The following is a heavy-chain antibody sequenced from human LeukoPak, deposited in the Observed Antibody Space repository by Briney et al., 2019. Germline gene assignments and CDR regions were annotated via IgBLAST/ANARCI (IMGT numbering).Heavy chain of an antibody. V-gene: IGHV3-53*05. CDR3: AKDGSVLYCSGGSCYSEYYYYGMDV. CDR1: GFTVSNNY. J-gene: IGHJ6*02. Sequence: GGSLRLSCAASGFTVSNNYMSWVRQAPGKGLEWVSVIYSGGTTYYADSVKGRFTISRDNSKNTLYLQMNSLRAEDTAVYYCAKDGSVLYCSGGSCYSEYYYYGMDVWGQGTTVTVSS. D-gene: IGHD2-15*01. CDR2: IYSGGTT.